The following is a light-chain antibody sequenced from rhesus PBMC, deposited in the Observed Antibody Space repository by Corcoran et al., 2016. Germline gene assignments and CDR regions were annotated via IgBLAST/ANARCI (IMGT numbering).Light chain of an antibody. CDR2: RAS. CDR3: QQHDNSPFT. V-gene: IGKV1-69*01. Sequence: DIQMTQSPSSLSASVGDRVTITCRASQGISNWLAWSQQKPGKAPKLLIYRASNLETGVPSRCSGSGSGTDLTLNIRSLQPEDIATYYCQQHDNSPFTFGPGTKLDIK. J-gene: IGKJ3*01. CDR1: QGISNW.